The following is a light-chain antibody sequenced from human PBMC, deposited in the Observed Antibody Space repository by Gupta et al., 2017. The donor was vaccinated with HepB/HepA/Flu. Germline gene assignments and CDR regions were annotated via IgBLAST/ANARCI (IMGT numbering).Light chain of an antibody. CDR2: GKN. Sequence: SSELTQDPAVSVALGQTVRITYQGDSLRSYYASWYQQKPGQALVLVIYGKNNRPSGIPDRFSGSSSGNTASLTITGAQAEDEADYYCNSRDSSGNHVVFGGGTKLTVL. CDR1: SLRSYY. J-gene: IGLJ2*01. V-gene: IGLV3-19*01. CDR3: NSRDSSGNHVV.